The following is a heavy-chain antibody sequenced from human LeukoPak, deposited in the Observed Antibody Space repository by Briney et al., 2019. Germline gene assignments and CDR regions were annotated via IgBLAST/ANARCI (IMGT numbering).Heavy chain of an antibody. Sequence: PGGSLRLSCAASGFTFSSYRMHWVRQAPGKGLVWVSHINSGGSSTSYADSVKGRFTISRDNAKNTLYLQMNSLRAEDTAMYYCAREGAAGTSLDYWGHGTLVTVSS. CDR1: GFTFSSYR. CDR2: INSGGSST. J-gene: IGHJ4*01. V-gene: IGHV3-74*01. CDR3: AREGAAGTSLDY. D-gene: IGHD6-13*01.